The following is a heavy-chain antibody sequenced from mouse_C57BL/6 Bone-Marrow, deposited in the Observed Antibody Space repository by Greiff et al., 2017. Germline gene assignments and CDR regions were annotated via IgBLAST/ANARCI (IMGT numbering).Heavy chain of an antibody. Sequence: VQLQQSGAELARPGASVKLSCKASGYTFTSYGISWVKQRTGQGLEWIGEIYPRSGNTYYNEKFKGKATLTADKSSSTAYMELRSLTSEDSAVYLCAGVGGLLCTVVDYFDYWGQGTTLTVSS. CDR1: GYTFTSYG. CDR2: IYPRSGNT. J-gene: IGHJ2*01. V-gene: IGHV1-81*01. D-gene: IGHD1-1*01. CDR3: AGVGGLLCTVVDYFDY.